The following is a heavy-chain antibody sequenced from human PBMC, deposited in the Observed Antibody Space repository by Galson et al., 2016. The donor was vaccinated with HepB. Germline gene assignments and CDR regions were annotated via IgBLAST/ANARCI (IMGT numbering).Heavy chain of an antibody. CDR1: GFTFSSYW. CDR3: AKDEFRGESGSHQGSYFGMNV. Sequence: SLRLSCAASGFTFSSYWMSWVRQAPGKGLEWVSSITGSGGDTYYVDSVKGRFSISRDNSKNTLYLQMNNVRAEDTAVYYCAKDEFRGESGSHQGSYFGMNVWGQGTTVTVSS. J-gene: IGHJ6*02. V-gene: IGHV3-23*01. D-gene: IGHD3-10*01. CDR2: ITGSGGDT.